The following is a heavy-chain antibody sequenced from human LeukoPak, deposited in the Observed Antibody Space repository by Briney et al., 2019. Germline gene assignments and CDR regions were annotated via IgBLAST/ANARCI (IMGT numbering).Heavy chain of an antibody. CDR1: GGSISSSDYY. CDR3: ARHPANIVVVVAAFDY. CDR2: IYYSGST. Sequence: SETLSLTCTVSGGSISSSDYYWSWIRQPPGKGLEWIGYIYYSGSTYYNPSLKSRVTISVDTSKNQFSLKLSSVTAADTAVYYCARHPANIVVVVAAFDYWGQGTLVTVSS. D-gene: IGHD2-15*01. V-gene: IGHV4-30-4*01. J-gene: IGHJ4*02.